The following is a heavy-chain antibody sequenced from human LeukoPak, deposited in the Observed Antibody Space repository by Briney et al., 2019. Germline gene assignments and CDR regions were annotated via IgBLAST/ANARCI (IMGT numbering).Heavy chain of an antibody. CDR2: IYYSGST. CDR3: ARDSPGGGYACGI. CDR1: GGALSSSSYY. Sequence: SGTLSLTCTVSGGALSSSSYYWGWIRQPPGKGREWIGIIYYSGSTYSNPSLKSRANISVDTSNNPSSLKLSSVTAAGTGVYYCARDSPGGGYACGIWGQGTRVTVST. V-gene: IGHV4-39*07. J-gene: IGHJ3*02. D-gene: IGHD3-16*01.